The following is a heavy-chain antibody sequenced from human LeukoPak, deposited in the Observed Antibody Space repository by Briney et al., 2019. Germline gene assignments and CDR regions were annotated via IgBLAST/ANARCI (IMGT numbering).Heavy chain of an antibody. V-gene: IGHV4-34*01. J-gene: IGHJ2*01. CDR2: INHSGST. CDR3: ARDWYFDL. Sequence: SETLSLTCAVYGGSFSGYYWSWIRQPPGKGLEWIGEINHSGSTNYNPSLEGRVTISVDTSKNQFSLKLSSVTAADTAVYYCARDWYFDLWGRGTLVTVSS. CDR1: GGSFSGYY.